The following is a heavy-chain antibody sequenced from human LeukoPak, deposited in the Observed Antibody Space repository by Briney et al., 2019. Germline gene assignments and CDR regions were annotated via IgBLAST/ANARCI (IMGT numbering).Heavy chain of an antibody. CDR2: IKQDGSEK. CDR1: GFTFSSYW. CDR3: ARALYDSSGYYFDY. D-gene: IGHD3-22*01. J-gene: IGHJ4*02. Sequence: GGSLRLSCAASGFTFSSYWMSWVGQAPGKGLEWVANIKQDGSEKYYVDSVKGRFTISRDNATNSLYLQMNSLRAEDTAVYYCARALYDSSGYYFDYWGQGTLVTVSS. V-gene: IGHV3-7*01.